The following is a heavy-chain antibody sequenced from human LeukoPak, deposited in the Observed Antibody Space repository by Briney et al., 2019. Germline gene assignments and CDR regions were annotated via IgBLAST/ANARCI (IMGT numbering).Heavy chain of an antibody. Sequence: PGGSLRLSCAASGFTYSNYWMHWVRQTPGKGLVWVSRINSDATSTSYADSVKGRFTISRDRAKNTLYLQMNGLRADDTAVYYCAREGGFYRPLDYSGQGTLVTVSS. V-gene: IGHV3-74*01. CDR3: AREGGFYRPLDY. CDR1: GFTYSNYW. D-gene: IGHD3-3*01. CDR2: INSDATST. J-gene: IGHJ4*02.